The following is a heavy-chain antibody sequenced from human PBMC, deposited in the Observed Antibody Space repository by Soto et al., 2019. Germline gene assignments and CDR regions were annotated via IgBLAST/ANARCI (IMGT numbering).Heavy chain of an antibody. J-gene: IGHJ4*02. V-gene: IGHV3-23*01. CDR2: IGGSGART. CDR1: GLTFNNYD. D-gene: IGHD3-9*01. Sequence: EVQLSESGGGLVQPGGPLRLSCAASGLTFNNYDMSWVRQAPGKGLDWVSTIGGSGARTYYADSVKGRFTISRDNSKNTLYLQMNSLRVEDTAVYYCVSRNYYDDIGHTYPYFDFWGQGSLVTVFS. CDR3: VSRNYYDDIGHTYPYFDF.